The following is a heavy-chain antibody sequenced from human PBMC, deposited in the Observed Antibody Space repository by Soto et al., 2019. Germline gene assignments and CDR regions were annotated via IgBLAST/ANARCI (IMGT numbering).Heavy chain of an antibody. D-gene: IGHD6-13*01. Sequence: GGSLRLSCAASGFTFSSYAMSWVRQAPGKGLEWVSVISRSGGSPYYADSVKGRFTISRDNSKNTLFLQMNSLRAVDTAIYYCTSYRSSPGGYFDYWGQGTLVTVSS. CDR1: GFTFSSYA. J-gene: IGHJ4*02. V-gene: IGHV3-23*01. CDR3: TSYRSSPGGYFDY. CDR2: ISRSGGSP.